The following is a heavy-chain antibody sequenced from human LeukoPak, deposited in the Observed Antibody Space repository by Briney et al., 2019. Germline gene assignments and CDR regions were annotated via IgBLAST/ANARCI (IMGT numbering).Heavy chain of an antibody. D-gene: IGHD3-22*01. CDR1: GGSVSSTNYY. CDR3: ARGGSNYDEIDY. Sequence: PSETLSLTCTVSGGSVSSTNYYWRWIRQPPGTGLEWIGYIYYSGSTNYNPSLKSRVTMSVDTSKNQFSLKLSSVTAADTAVYYCARGGSNYDEIDYWGQGTLVTVSS. CDR2: IYYSGST. V-gene: IGHV4-61*01. J-gene: IGHJ4*02.